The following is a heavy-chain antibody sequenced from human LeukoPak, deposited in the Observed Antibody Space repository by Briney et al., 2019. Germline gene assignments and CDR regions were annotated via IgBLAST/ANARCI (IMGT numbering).Heavy chain of an antibody. Sequence: KPSETLSLTCAVHGGSFSGYYWRCIRQPPGKGLEWIGEINHSGSTNYNPSLKSRVTISVDTSKNQFSLKLSSVTAADTAVYFCARGPPTDYYDSSGFYYVFDYWGQGTLVTVSS. CDR1: GGSFSGYY. V-gene: IGHV4-34*01. CDR3: ARGPPTDYYDSSGFYYVFDY. J-gene: IGHJ4*02. CDR2: INHSGST. D-gene: IGHD3-22*01.